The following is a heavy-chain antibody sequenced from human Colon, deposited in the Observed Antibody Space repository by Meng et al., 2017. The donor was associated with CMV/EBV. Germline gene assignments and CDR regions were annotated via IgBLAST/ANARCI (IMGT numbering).Heavy chain of an antibody. CDR3: ARDPAPTGYYGPDV. Sequence: GGSLRLSCAASGFIFSSYWMSWVRQAPGKGLEWVANIKQDGSEKYYVDSVKGRFTISRDNAKNSVYLQMNSLTVEDTAVYYCARDPAPTGYYGPDVWGQGTTVTVSS. CDR1: GFIFSSYW. V-gene: IGHV3-7*03. CDR2: IKQDGSEK. J-gene: IGHJ6*02. D-gene: IGHD3-10*01.